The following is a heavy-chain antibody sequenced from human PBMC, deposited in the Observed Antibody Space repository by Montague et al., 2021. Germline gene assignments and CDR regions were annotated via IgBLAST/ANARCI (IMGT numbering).Heavy chain of an antibody. CDR2: TYYRSRWYF. D-gene: IGHD2-8*01. Sequence: CAISGDSVSSTTTAWHWIRQSPSRDLEWLGRTYYRSRWYFDYAPSVKSRITIQPDTATNQFSLQVNSVTPEDTAVYFCARDHGLINAWAYWGQGTLVTVSS. V-gene: IGHV6-1*01. J-gene: IGHJ4*02. CDR3: ARDHGLINAWAY. CDR1: GDSVSSTTTA.